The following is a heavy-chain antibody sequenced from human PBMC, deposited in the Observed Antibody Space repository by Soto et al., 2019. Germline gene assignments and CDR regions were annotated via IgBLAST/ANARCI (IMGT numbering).Heavy chain of an antibody. CDR1: GFTFSSYG. CDR2: ISYDGSNK. CDR3: AKDQQSYGYYYYYGMDV. V-gene: IGHV3-30*18. J-gene: IGHJ6*02. Sequence: PGGSLRLSCAASGFTFSSYGMHWVRQAPGKGLEWVAVISYDGSNKYYADSVKGRFTISRDNSKNTLYLQMNSLRAEDTAVYYCAKDQQSYGYYYYYGMDVWGQGTTVTVSS. D-gene: IGHD1-26*01.